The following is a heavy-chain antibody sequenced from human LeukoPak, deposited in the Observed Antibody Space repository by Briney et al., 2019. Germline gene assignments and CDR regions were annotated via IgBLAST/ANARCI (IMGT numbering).Heavy chain of an antibody. Sequence: QAGGSLRLSCAAFGFTFIDYDMHWVRQVIGKGLEWVSAIGIRGDTHYSGSVKGRFTISRENAESSLYLQMNSLRAEDTAVYYCARGGIQVSGIDEFDYWGQGTLVTVSS. CDR1: GFTFIDYD. CDR2: IGIRGDT. J-gene: IGHJ4*02. V-gene: IGHV3-13*01. CDR3: ARGGIQVSGIDEFDY. D-gene: IGHD6-19*01.